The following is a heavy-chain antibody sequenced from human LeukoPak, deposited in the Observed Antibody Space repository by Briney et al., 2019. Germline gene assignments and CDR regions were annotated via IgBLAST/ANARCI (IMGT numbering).Heavy chain of an antibody. J-gene: IGHJ3*02. Sequence: GASVKVSCKASGYTFTGYYMHWVRQAPGQGLEWMGWINPNSGGTNYAQKFQGRVTMTRGTSISTAYMELSRLRSDGTTVYYCASARWTNDAFDIWGQGTMVTVSS. CDR2: INPNSGGT. CDR1: GYTFTGYY. CDR3: ASARWTNDAFDI. V-gene: IGHV1-2*02. D-gene: IGHD2-15*01.